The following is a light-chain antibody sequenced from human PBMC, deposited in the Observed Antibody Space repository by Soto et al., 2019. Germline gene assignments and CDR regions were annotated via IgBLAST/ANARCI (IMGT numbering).Light chain of an antibody. CDR3: QQYGSSPPPT. J-gene: IGKJ4*01. Sequence: EIVLTQSPGTLSLSPGERATLSCRASQSVSGSYLAWYQQKPGQAPRLLIYGASSRATGIPDRLSGSGSGTDFTLTISRLEPEDFAVYYCQQYGSSPPPTFGGGTRWIS. V-gene: IGKV3-20*01. CDR2: GAS. CDR1: QSVSGSY.